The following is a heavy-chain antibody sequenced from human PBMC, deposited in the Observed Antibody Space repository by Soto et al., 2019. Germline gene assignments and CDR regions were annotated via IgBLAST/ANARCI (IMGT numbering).Heavy chain of an antibody. J-gene: IGHJ6*02. CDR1: GYTFTSYA. V-gene: IGHV1-3*01. Sequence: QVQLVQSGAEVKKPGASVKVSCKASGYTFTSYAMHWVRQAPGQRLEWMGWINAGNGNTKYSQKFQGRVTITRDTSARTAYQELSSMRSEDTAVDYCATDTLPLGHYYYYSGRDVGGQGTTVTVS. CDR3: ATDTLPLGHYYYYSGRDV. CDR2: INAGNGNT. D-gene: IGHD3-16*01.